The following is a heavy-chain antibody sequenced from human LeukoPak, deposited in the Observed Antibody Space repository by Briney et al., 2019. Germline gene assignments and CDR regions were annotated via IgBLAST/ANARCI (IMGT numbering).Heavy chain of an antibody. Sequence: GASVKVSCKASGGTFSSYAISWVRQAPGQGLEWMGGIIPIFGTANYAQKFQGRVTITADESTSTAYMELSSLRSEDTAVYYCARGRFIVGAAYYFDYWGQGTLVTVSS. J-gene: IGHJ4*02. CDR2: IIPIFGTA. CDR3: ARGRFIVGAAYYFDY. V-gene: IGHV1-69*13. CDR1: GGTFSSYA. D-gene: IGHD1-26*01.